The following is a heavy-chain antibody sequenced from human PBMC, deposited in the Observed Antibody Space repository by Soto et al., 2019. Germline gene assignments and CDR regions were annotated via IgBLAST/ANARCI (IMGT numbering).Heavy chain of an antibody. V-gene: IGHV3-74*01. J-gene: IGHJ4*02. CDR1: GFTLSMYW. D-gene: IGHD1-1*01. CDR2: INDDGIST. CDR3: TRGPRSTSTGTGAF. Sequence: PGGSLRLSCAASGFTLSMYWMHWVRQVPGKGPEWVSRINDDGISTNYADSVKGRFTISRDNAKNTLYLQMNALRVEDTAVYYCTRGPRSTSTGTGAFWGQGTLVTVSS.